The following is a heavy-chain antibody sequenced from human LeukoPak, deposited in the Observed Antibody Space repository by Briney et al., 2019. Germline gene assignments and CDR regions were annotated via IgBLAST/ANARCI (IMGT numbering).Heavy chain of an antibody. CDR2: ISSSGSTT. CDR1: GFTFSDYY. V-gene: IGHV3-11*01. Sequence: GGSLRLSCAASGFTFSDYYMSWTRQAPGKGLEWLSYISSSGSTTYYADSVKGRFTISRDNSKNTSDLQMNSLRAEDTAVYYCAKGYLRYDPYYYAMDVWGQGTTVTVSS. D-gene: IGHD1-26*01. J-gene: IGHJ6*02. CDR3: AKGYLRYDPYYYAMDV.